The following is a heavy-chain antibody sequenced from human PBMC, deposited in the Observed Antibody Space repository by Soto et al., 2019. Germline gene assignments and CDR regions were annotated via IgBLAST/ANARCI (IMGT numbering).Heavy chain of an antibody. CDR2: INWNSGSI. CDR1: GFTFDDYA. V-gene: IGHV3-9*01. CDR3: VKDESINWYSGHFRH. D-gene: IGHD6-13*01. J-gene: IGHJ1*01. Sequence: GGSLRLSCAASGFTFDDYAIHGVRQVPGKGLEWVSGINWNSGSIGYADSVKGRFAISRDNAKNSLHLQMNSLRAEDTAFYYCVKDESINWYSGHFRHWGQGTLVTVYS.